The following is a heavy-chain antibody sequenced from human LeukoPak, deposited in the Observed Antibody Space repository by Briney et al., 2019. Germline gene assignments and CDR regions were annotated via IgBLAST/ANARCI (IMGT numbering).Heavy chain of an antibody. J-gene: IGHJ4*02. V-gene: IGHV4-59*01. CDR1: GDSIRSYY. Sequence: SETLSLTCTVSGDSIRSYYWSWIRQPPGKGLEWIGHIFYSGSTNYNPSLKNRVTISVDTSQNQFSLKLSSVTAADTAVYYCARDVAYGDYDDPHYYFDYWGQGTLVTVSS. CDR3: ARDVAYGDYDDPHYYFDY. D-gene: IGHD4-17*01. CDR2: IFYSGST.